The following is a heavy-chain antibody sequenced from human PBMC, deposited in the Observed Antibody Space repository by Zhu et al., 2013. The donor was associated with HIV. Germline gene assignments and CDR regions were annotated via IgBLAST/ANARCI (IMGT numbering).Heavy chain of an antibody. V-gene: IGHV1-18*01. J-gene: IGHJ6*02. Sequence: QVQVVQSGAEVKKPGASVKVSCKASGYIFTSYGISWVRQAPGQGLEWMGWINPYNGNTNFAQKLQGRVTMTTDTSTRTAYMELRSLRSDDTAVYYCARGPDYDILTGKYYHYGMDAWGQGTTVTVSS. CDR3: ARGPDYDILTGKYYHYGMDA. D-gene: IGHD3-9*01. CDR2: INPYNGNT. CDR1: GYIFTSYG.